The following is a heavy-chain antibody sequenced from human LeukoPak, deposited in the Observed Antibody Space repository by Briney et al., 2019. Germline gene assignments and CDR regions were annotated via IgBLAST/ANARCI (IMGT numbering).Heavy chain of an antibody. CDR3: ARAAGDYVWGGYRGPDY. CDR2: IYYSGST. V-gene: IGHV4-31*03. Sequence: SETLSLTCTVSGGSISSGGYYWSWIRPHPGKGLEWIGYIYYSGSTYYNPSLKSRVTISVDTSKNQFSLKLSSVTAADTAVYYCARAAGDYVWGGYRGPDYWGQGTLVTVSS. CDR1: GGSISSGGYY. J-gene: IGHJ4*02. D-gene: IGHD3-16*02.